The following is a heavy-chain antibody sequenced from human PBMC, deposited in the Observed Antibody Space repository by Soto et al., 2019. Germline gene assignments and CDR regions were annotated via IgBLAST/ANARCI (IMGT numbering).Heavy chain of an antibody. J-gene: IGHJ4*02. D-gene: IGHD2-15*01. CDR1: GFTFSSYS. CDR3: ASVRSPIGYCSGGSCYSSLDY. V-gene: IGHV3-21*01. CDR2: ISSSSSYI. Sequence: EVQLVESGGGLVKPGGSLRLSCAASGFTFSSYSMSWVRQAPGKGLEWVSSISSSSSYIYYADSVKGRFTIPRDNAKNSLYLQMNSLRAEDTAVYYCASVRSPIGYCSGGSCYSSLDYWGQGTLVTVSS.